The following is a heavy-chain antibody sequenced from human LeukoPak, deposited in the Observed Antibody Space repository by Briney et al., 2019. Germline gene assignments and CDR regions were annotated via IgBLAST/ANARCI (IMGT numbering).Heavy chain of an antibody. CDR3: ATHYDFWSGYDDAFDI. V-gene: IGHV3-30*02. CDR1: GFTFSSYG. Sequence: GGSLRLSCAASGFTFSSYGMHWVRQAPGKGLEWVAFIRYDGSNRYYADSVKGRFTISRDNAKNSLYLQMNSLRAEDTAVYYCATHYDFWSGYDDAFDIWGQGTMVTVSS. CDR2: IRYDGSNR. J-gene: IGHJ3*02. D-gene: IGHD3-3*01.